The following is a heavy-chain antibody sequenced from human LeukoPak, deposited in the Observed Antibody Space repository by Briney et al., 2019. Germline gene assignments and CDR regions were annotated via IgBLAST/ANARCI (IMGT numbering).Heavy chain of an antibody. D-gene: IGHD5-12*01. CDR3: ARGDIGATINY. V-gene: IGHV3-21*01. CDR1: GFTFSSYS. Sequence: GGSLRLSCAASGFTFSSYSMNWVRQAPGKGLEWVSSISSSSSYIYYADSVKGRFTISRDNAKNSLYLQMNSLRAEDTAVYYCARGDIGATINYWGQGTLVTVSS. J-gene: IGHJ4*02. CDR2: ISSSSSYI.